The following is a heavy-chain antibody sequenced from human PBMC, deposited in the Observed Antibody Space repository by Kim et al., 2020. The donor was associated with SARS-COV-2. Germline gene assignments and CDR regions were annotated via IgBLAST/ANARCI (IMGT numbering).Heavy chain of an antibody. J-gene: IGHJ6*02. V-gene: IGHV3-11*05. D-gene: IGHD7-27*01. Sequence: YADSVKGRFTISRDNAKNSLYLQMNSLRAEDTAVYYCARDGDTRDYYGMDVWGQGTTVTVSS. CDR3: ARDGDTRDYYGMDV.